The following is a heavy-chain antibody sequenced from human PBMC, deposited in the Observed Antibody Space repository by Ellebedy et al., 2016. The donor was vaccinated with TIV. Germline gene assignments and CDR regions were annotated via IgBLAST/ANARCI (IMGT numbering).Heavy chain of an antibody. CDR3: VRERRGAGPSQFGVDF. CDR1: GYAFSGYD. V-gene: IGHV7-4-1*02. Sequence: AASVKVSCKASGYAFSGYDMNWVRQAPGQGLEWMGWINTDTGNPTYAQDFTGRFVFSLDTSVSTAYLEISSLKAEDTAMYFCVRERRGAGPSQFGVDFWGQGTLVTVSS. J-gene: IGHJ4*02. CDR2: INTDTGNP. D-gene: IGHD3-10*01.